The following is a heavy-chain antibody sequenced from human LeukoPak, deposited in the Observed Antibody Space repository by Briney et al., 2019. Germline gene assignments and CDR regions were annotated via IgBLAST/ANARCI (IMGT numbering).Heavy chain of an antibody. J-gene: IGHJ4*02. CDR3: ASSYHDGTPDY. Sequence: GASVKVSCKVSGYTLTELSMHWVRQAPGQGLEWMGWISAYNGNTSYAQKLQGRVTMTTDTSTSTAYMELRSLRSDDTAVYYCASSYHDGTPDYWGQGTLVTVSS. CDR2: ISAYNGNT. D-gene: IGHD3-22*01. V-gene: IGHV1-18*01. CDR1: GYTLTELS.